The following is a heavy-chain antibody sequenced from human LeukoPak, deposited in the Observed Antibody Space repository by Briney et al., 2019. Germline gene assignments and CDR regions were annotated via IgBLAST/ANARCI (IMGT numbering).Heavy chain of an antibody. V-gene: IGHV3-23*01. CDR1: RFTFSGYA. J-gene: IGHJ5*02. CDR2: ISGSGGST. Sequence: GGSLRLSCAASRFTFSGYAMNWVRQAPGKGLEWVSGISGSGGSTYYADSVKGRFTISRDNSKNTLYLQMNSLRAEDTALYYCAKAAYGDYVNWFDPWGQGILVIVSS. D-gene: IGHD4-17*01. CDR3: AKAAYGDYVNWFDP.